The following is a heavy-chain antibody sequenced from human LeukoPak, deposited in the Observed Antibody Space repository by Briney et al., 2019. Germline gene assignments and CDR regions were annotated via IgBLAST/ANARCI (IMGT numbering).Heavy chain of an antibody. D-gene: IGHD6-6*01. CDR3: ARGLSGYSSSLGY. CDR1: GVMFSSYV. V-gene: IGHV3-23*01. CDR2: ISGSGGST. Sequence: PGGSLRLSCAGSGVMFSSYVMSWVRQAPGKGLEWVSGISGSGGSTYYADSVKGRFTISRDNSKNTLYLQMNSLRAEDTAVYYCARGLSGYSSSLGYWGQGTLVTVSS. J-gene: IGHJ4*02.